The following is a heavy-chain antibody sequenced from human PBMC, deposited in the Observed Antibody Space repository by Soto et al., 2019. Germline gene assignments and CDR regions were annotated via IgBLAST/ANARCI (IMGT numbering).Heavy chain of an antibody. J-gene: IGHJ4*02. CDR2: INSDGSST. CDR1: GFTFSSDW. V-gene: IGHV3-74*01. D-gene: IGHD6-19*01. CDR3: ARRGAVAGLHY. Sequence: EVQLVESGGGLVQPGGSLRVSCAASGFTFSSDWMHWVRQAPGKGLVWVSRINSDGSSTSYADSVKGRFTISRDNAKNTLYLRMNSLRAEDTAIYYCARRGAVAGLHYWGQGTLVTVSS.